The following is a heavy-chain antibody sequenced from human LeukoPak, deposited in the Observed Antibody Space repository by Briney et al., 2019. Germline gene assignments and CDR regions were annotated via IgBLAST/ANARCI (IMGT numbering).Heavy chain of an antibody. CDR3: ARGDGEGATIYAFDI. J-gene: IGHJ3*02. D-gene: IGHD1-26*01. CDR2: INPSGGRT. CDR1: GYTFTNYH. V-gene: IGHV1-46*01. Sequence: ASVKVSCKASGYTFTNYHMHWVRQAPGQGLEWMGIINPSGGRTSYAQKFQGRVTMSRDMSTSTVYMELSSLIEDTAVYYCARGDGEGATIYAFDIWGQGTMVTVSS.